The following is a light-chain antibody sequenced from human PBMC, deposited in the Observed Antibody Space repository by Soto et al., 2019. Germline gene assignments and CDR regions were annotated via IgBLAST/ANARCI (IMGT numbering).Light chain of an antibody. J-gene: IGKJ4*01. V-gene: IGKV1-5*03. CDR1: QDIYNW. CDR3: QQYSIYPIT. CDR2: KTA. Sequence: DIQMTQSPSTLSASVGDRVTITCRASQDIYNWLAWYQQKPGRAPRLLIYKTAGLESGVPSRFSGSGSGTEYTLTIRSLQPDDFATYYCQQYSIYPITFGGGTKLDIK.